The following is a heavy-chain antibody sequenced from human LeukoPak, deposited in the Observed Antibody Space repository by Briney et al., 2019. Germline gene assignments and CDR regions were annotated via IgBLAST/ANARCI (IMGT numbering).Heavy chain of an antibody. CDR1: GFSFSGSS. CDR3: SSRHYGLDV. J-gene: IGHJ6*02. V-gene: IGHV3-73*01. Sequence: EGSLRLSCAASGFSFSGSSMNWVRQASGKGLEWVGRIGSKIDNYATAYVESVKGRFIISREDSKNTAYLQMNSLKTEDTAVYYCSSRHYGLDVWGQGTTVTVSS. CDR2: IGSKIDNYAT.